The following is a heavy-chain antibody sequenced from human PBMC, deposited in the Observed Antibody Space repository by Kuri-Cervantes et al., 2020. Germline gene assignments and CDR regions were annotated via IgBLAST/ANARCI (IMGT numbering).Heavy chain of an antibody. CDR1: GFTFSSYA. J-gene: IGHJ4*02. CDR2: IKQDGSEK. V-gene: IGHV3-7*01. D-gene: IGHD4-17*01. CDR3: ARSNDYGDSFDY. Sequence: GESLKISCAASGFTFSSYAMSWVRQAPGKGLEWVANIKQDGSEKYYVDSVKGRFTISRDNAKNSLYLQMNSLRAEDTAVYYCARSNDYGDSFDYWGQGTLVNVSS.